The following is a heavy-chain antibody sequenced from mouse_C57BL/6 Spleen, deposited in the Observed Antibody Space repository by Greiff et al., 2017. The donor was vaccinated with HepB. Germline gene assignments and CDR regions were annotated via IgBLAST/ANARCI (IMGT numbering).Heavy chain of an antibody. D-gene: IGHD2-4*01. CDR2: IYPGDGDT. J-gene: IGHJ4*01. Sequence: VKLVESGAELVKPGASVKISCKASGYAFSSYWMNWVKQRPGKGLEWIGQIYPGDGDTNYNGKFKGKATLTADKSSSTAYMQLLSLTSEDSAVYFCARSGDYEGDYWGQGTSVTVSS. CDR3: ARSGDYEGDY. V-gene: IGHV1-80*01. CDR1: GYAFSSYW.